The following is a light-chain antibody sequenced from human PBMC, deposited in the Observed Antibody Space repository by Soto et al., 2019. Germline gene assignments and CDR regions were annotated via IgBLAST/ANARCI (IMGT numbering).Light chain of an antibody. Sequence: EFVLTQSPGTLSLSPGERATLSCRASQSVGSNYLAWYQQKPGQAPRLLIYDASNRATGIPARFSGSGSGTDFTLTISSLEPEDFAVYYCQQRSNWPGTFGPGTKVDIK. J-gene: IGKJ3*01. V-gene: IGKV3-11*01. CDR3: QQRSNWPGT. CDR2: DAS. CDR1: QSVGSNY.